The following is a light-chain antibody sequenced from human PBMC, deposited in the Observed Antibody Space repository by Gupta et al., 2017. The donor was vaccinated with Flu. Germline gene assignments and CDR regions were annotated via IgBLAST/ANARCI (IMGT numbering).Light chain of an antibody. Sequence: DIQMTQSPSSLSASVGDRVSIACRTSQRISGFLNWYQQKPGKAPKLLIYAASSLQSGVPSRFSGSGSGTDFTLTITSLQPEDFGTYYCRQSSSTPQFTFGPGTKVDIK. CDR3: RQSSSTPQFT. CDR2: AAS. V-gene: IGKV1-39*01. J-gene: IGKJ3*01. CDR1: QRISGF.